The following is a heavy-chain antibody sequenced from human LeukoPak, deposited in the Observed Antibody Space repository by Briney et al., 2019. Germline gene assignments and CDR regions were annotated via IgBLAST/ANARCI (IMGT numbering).Heavy chain of an antibody. J-gene: IGHJ4*02. CDR2: ISYDGSNK. D-gene: IGHD6-13*01. CDR3: ARAFSSLDSSSWADFDY. Sequence: PGGSLRLSCAASGFTFSSYAMHWVRQAPGKGLERVAVISYDGSNKYYADSVKGRFTISRDNSKNTLYLQMNSLRAEDTAVYYCARAFSSLDSSSWADFDYWGQGTLVTVSS. V-gene: IGHV3-30*04. CDR1: GFTFSSYA.